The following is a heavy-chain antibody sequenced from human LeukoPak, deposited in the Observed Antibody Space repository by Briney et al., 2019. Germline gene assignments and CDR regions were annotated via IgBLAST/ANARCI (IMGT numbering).Heavy chain of an antibody. Sequence: PGGSLRLSCAASGFTFSSYAMHWVRQAPGKGLEWVAVISYDGSNKYYADSVKGRFTISRDNSKNTLYLQMNSLRAEDTAVYYCAREAIVGVAPGAFDIWGQGTMVTVSS. CDR3: AREAIVGVAPGAFDI. CDR1: GFTFSSYA. CDR2: ISYDGSNK. D-gene: IGHD1-26*01. J-gene: IGHJ3*02. V-gene: IGHV3-30-3*01.